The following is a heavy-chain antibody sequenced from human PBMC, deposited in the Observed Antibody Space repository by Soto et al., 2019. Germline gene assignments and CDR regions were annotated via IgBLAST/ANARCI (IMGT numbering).Heavy chain of an antibody. J-gene: IGHJ4*02. V-gene: IGHV3-30-3*01. CDR3: AREGGYSFGFAFDY. D-gene: IGHD5-18*01. CDR1: GFTFSTYT. CDR2: ISYDGSNK. Sequence: QVQLVEPGGGVVQPGRSLRLSCAASGFTFSTYTMHWVRQAPGKGLEWVALISYDGSNKYYADSVKGRFTISRDDSKNTLYLQMNGLRAEDTAVYYCAREGGYSFGFAFDYWGQGTLVTVSS.